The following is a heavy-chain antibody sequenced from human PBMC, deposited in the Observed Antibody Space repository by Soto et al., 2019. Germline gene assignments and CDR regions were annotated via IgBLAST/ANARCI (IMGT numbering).Heavy chain of an antibody. Sequence: PGGSLRLSCVASGFKFSNYAMNWVRQAPGKGLEWVSALNYRGDVTYYADSVTGRFTISRDNSKNTLYLQMNSLRAEDTALYYCGKGLGSSRVNGAPDYWGQGTLVTVSS. CDR1: GFKFSNYA. CDR3: GKGLGSSRVNGAPDY. CDR2: LNYRGDVT. D-gene: IGHD1-26*01. J-gene: IGHJ4*02. V-gene: IGHV3-23*01.